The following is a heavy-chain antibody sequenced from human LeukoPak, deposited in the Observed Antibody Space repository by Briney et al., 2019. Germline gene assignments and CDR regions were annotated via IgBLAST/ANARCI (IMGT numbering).Heavy chain of an antibody. D-gene: IGHD6-19*01. J-gene: IGHJ3*02. CDR2: IYYSGIT. Sequence: PSETLSLTCTVSGDSISSYYWYWFRQPPGKELEWIACIYYSGITHYNPSLKSRVTISLDTSKNQFSLRLSSVTAADTALYYCAKDALAVAGTRAFDIWGQGTMVTVSS. CDR1: GDSISSYY. CDR3: AKDALAVAGTRAFDI. V-gene: IGHV4-59*12.